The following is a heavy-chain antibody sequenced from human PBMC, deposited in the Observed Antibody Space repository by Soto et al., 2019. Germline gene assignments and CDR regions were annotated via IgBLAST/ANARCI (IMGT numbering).Heavy chain of an antibody. J-gene: IGHJ6*02. CDR1: GGSFSGYY. CDR3: ARGLGRSSGWYGRGFGMDV. CDR2: INHSGST. D-gene: IGHD6-19*01. V-gene: IGHV4-34*01. Sequence: PSETLSLTCVVYGGSFSGYYWSWIRQPPGKGLEWIGEINHSGSTNYNPSLKSRVTISVDTSKNQFSLKLSSVTAADTAVYYCARGLGRSSGWYGRGFGMDVWGQGTTVTVSS.